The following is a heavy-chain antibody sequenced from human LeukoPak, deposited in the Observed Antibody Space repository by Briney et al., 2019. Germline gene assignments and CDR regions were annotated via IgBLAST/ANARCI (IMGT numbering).Heavy chain of an antibody. V-gene: IGHV3-23*01. J-gene: IGHJ6*02. CDR1: GFTFSIYA. CDR3: AKTPRYCSSTSCYTDYYGMDV. Sequence: GGSLRLSCAASGFTFSIYAMSWVRQAPGKGLEWVSAISGSGGSTYYADSVKGRFTISRDNSKNTLYLQMNSLRAEDTAVYYCAKTPRYCSSTSCYTDYYGMDVWGQGTTVTVSS. CDR2: ISGSGGST. D-gene: IGHD2-2*02.